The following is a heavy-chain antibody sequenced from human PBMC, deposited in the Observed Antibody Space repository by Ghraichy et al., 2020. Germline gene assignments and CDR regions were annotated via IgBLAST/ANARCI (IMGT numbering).Heavy chain of an antibody. CDR2: IYYSGST. CDR1: GGSVSSGSYY. Sequence: SETLSLTCTVSGGSVSSGSYYWSWIRQPPGKGLEWIGYIYYSGSTNYNPSLKSRVTISVDTSKNQFSLKLSSVTAADTAVYYCARGREEEGIAVAERNPPVGGYFDLWGRGTLVTVSS. V-gene: IGHV4-61*01. CDR3: ARGREEEGIAVAERNPPVGGYFDL. D-gene: IGHD6-19*01. J-gene: IGHJ2*01.